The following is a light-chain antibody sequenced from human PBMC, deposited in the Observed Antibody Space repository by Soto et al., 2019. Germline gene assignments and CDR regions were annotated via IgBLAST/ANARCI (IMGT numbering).Light chain of an antibody. CDR1: SSDVGAYNY. Sequence: QSVLTQPASVSGSPGQSIAISCIGTSSDVGAYNYVSWYQQHPGKAPKLVIYDVNNRPSGVSNRFSGSKSGNTASLTISGLKAEDEADYYCGSYTTSGSVVFGGGTKVTVL. J-gene: IGLJ2*01. V-gene: IGLV2-14*03. CDR2: DVN. CDR3: GSYTTSGSVV.